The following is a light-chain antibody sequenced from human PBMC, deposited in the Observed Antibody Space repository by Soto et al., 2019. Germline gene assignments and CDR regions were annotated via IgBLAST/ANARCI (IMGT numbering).Light chain of an antibody. V-gene: IGKV3-15*01. J-gene: IGKJ1*01. CDR1: QSVSSN. CDR2: GAS. Sequence: IGITQSPATLSVSTGERATLSCRASQSVSSNLAWYQQKPGQAPRLLIYGASTRATGIPARFSGSGSGTEFTLTISSLQSEDFAVYYCQPYTNWPPWTFGQGTKVDIK. CDR3: QPYTNWPPWT.